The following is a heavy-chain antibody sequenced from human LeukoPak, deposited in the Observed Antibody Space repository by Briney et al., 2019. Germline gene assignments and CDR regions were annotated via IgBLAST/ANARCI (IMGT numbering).Heavy chain of an antibody. CDR1: GYSFTTYW. V-gene: IGHV5-51*01. J-gene: IGHJ3*02. Sequence: GESLKISCKGSGYSFTTYWIGWVRQMSGKGLEWMGIIYPGDSDTRYSPSFQGQVTISADKSISTAYLQWSSLKASDTAMYYCARQALRSGWYAEHDAFDIWGQGTMVTVSS. CDR2: IYPGDSDT. CDR3: ARQALRSGWYAEHDAFDI. D-gene: IGHD6-19*01.